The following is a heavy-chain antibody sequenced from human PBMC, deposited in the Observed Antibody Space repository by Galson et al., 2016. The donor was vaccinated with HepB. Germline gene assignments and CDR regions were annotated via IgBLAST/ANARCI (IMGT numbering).Heavy chain of an antibody. CDR2: IKQDGSDK. D-gene: IGHD6-19*01. CDR1: GFTFSSYW. CDR3: AKAASGGYHSFDY. J-gene: IGHJ4*02. V-gene: IGHV3-7*05. Sequence: LRLSCAASGFTFSSYWMNWVRQAPGKGLEWVANIKQDGSDKYYVGSLKGRFTISRDNTKNSLYLQMNSLRAEDTAVYYCAKAASGGYHSFDYWGQGTLVTVSA.